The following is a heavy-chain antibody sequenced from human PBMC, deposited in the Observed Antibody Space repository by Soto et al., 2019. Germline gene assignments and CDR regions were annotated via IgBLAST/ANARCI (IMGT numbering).Heavy chain of an antibody. CDR1: GFNFGSFG. V-gene: IGHV3-23*01. J-gene: IGHJ4*02. Sequence: PGGSLRLSCEVSGFNFGSFGLVWVRRAPEKGLEWVSSISGDAVTTHYAESLKGRFVISRDNSKNILFLQINGLRAEDTAVYYCAKLNHYDFWSGSMTFDHWGQGSLVTVSS. CDR3: AKLNHYDFWSGSMTFDH. D-gene: IGHD3-3*01. CDR2: ISGDAVTT.